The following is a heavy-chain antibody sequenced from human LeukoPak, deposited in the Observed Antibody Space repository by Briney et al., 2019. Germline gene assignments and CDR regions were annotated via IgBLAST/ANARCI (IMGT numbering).Heavy chain of an antibody. CDR1: GSSVSSGSYY. D-gene: IGHD5-18*01. Sequence: KPSETMSLTCTVAGSSVSSGSYYWSWIRQPAGKGLEWIGRIYTSGSTNYNPSLKRRVTISVDTSKNQFSLKLSSVTAADTAVYYCARGGRGYSYFMDVWGKGTTVTVSS. V-gene: IGHV4-61*02. J-gene: IGHJ6*04. CDR3: ARGGRGYSYFMDV. CDR2: IYTSGST.